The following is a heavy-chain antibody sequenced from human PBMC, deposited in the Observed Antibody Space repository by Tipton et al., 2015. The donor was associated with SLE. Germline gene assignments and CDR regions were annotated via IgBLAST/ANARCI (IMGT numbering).Heavy chain of an antibody. CDR2: VNHSGST. CDR3: ARHGSLVRGSYYFDY. Sequence: LRLSCAVYGGSFSGYYWSWIRQPPGKGLEWIGEVNHSGSTNYSPSLKSRVIISVDTSRTQFSLKLTSVTAADTAVYYCARHGSLVRGSYYFDYWGQGTLVTVSS. V-gene: IGHV4-34*01. CDR1: GGSFSGYY. J-gene: IGHJ4*02. D-gene: IGHD3-10*01.